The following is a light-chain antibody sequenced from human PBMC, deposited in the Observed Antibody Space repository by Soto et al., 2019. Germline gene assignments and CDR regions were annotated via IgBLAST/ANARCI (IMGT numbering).Light chain of an antibody. Sequence: DIVMTQSPDSLAVSLGERAAINCKSSQNILLRSNNLNYLAWFQQKPGQPPKVLIYCASTRQSGVPDRFSGSGSGTDFTLTISSLQAEDVAVYYCQQYYASPYTFGQGTKLEIK. V-gene: IGKV4-1*01. J-gene: IGKJ2*01. CDR2: CAS. CDR3: QQYYASPYT. CDR1: QNILLRSNNLNY.